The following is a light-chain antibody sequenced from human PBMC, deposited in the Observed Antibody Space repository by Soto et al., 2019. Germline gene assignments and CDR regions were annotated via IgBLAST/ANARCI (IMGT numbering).Light chain of an antibody. CDR2: VNRDGSH. J-gene: IGLJ2*01. CDR3: QSWGAGFRV. CDR1: SGYSHYA. Sequence: QLVLTQLPSASASLGASIKLTCTLSSGYSHYAIAWHQQQPEKGPRYLMKVNRDGSHQKGDGIPDRFSGSRSGGDCYLTTSSLQAEDEADYYCQSWGAGFRVFGGGTKVTVL. V-gene: IGLV4-69*01.